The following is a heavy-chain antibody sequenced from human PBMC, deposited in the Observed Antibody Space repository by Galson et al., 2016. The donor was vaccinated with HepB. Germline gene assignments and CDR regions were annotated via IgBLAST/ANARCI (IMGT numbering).Heavy chain of an antibody. D-gene: IGHD2-2*01. CDR2: IYWNDHK. J-gene: IGHJ4*02. Sequence: PALVKPTQTLTLTCAFSGFSLSTSGVGVGWIRQPPGKALEWLALIYWNDHKRYSPSLQIRLTITKDTSKKQVVLTMTNMDPVDTATYYCAHRRSGYCNSISCLYFDYWGQGALVTVSS. V-gene: IGHV2-5*01. CDR1: GFSLSTSGVG. CDR3: AHRRSGYCNSISCLYFDY.